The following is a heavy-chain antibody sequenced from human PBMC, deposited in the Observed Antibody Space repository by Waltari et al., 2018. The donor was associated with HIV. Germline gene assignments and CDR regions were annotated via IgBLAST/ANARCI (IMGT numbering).Heavy chain of an antibody. V-gene: IGHV3-74*03. Sequence: EVQLVESGGALVKPGGSLGRSGEDSGFTLPNFCMTWVGQAPGKGLVWVASINSDGTSRAYGASMKGRFTISRDNGNNTLDLQMRRLRVEDTAVYYCVRVEYVGWASDYHYGMDVWGQGTTVIVSS. CDR2: INSDGTSR. CDR3: VRVEYVGWASDYHYGMDV. D-gene: IGHD2-8*01. J-gene: IGHJ6*02. CDR1: GFTLPNFC.